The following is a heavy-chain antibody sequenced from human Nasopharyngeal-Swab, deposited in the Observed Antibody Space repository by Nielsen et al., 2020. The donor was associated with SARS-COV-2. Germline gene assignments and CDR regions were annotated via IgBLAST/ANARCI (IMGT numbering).Heavy chain of an antibody. CDR3: ANGGGNSGWYFDL. D-gene: IGHD4-23*01. CDR1: GFTFSSYW. CDR2: IRQDASEK. Sequence: GESLKISCAASGFTFSSYWMSWVRQAPGKGLEWVANIRQDASEKSYVDSVKGRFTISRDNAKNSLYLQMNSLRAEDTALYYCANGGGNSGWYFDLWGRGTLVTVSS. J-gene: IGHJ2*01. V-gene: IGHV3-7*03.